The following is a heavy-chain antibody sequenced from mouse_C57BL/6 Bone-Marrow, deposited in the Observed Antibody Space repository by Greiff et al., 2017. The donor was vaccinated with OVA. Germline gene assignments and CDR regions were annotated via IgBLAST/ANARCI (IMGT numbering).Heavy chain of an antibody. Sequence: VQLQQSGAELVKPGASVKMSCKASGYTFTSYWITWVTPRPLQFRDWIPDRYPFIGSTNYNEKFKSKATLTVDTSSSTAYMQLSSLTSEDSAVYYCARYYYGGDWGQGTTLTVSS. V-gene: IGHV1-55*01. J-gene: IGHJ2*01. CDR2: RYPFIGST. D-gene: IGHD1-1*01. CDR3: ARYYYGGD. CDR1: GYTFTSYW.